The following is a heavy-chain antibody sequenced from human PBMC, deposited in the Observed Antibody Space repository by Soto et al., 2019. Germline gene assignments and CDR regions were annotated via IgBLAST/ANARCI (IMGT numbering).Heavy chain of an antibody. J-gene: IGHJ6*02. D-gene: IGHD2-2*01. CDR3: ARDPQRRYSGMDV. V-gene: IGHV3-48*02. Sequence: EVQLVESGGGLVQPGGSLRLSCAASGFSFSTYDMNWVRQAPGKGLEWVSYISSGGQTIKSTDSVKGRFTISRDNAKNSLSLQMRGLRDEDTGDYYCARDPQRRYSGMDVWGQGTTVTVSS. CDR1: GFSFSTYD. CDR2: ISSGGQTI.